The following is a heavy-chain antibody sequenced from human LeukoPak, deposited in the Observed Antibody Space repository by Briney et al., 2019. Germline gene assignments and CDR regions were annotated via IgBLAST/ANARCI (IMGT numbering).Heavy chain of an antibody. CDR3: ARDGTYSSSWYFGYNWFDP. J-gene: IGHJ5*02. CDR2: ISHDGSNA. D-gene: IGHD6-13*01. CDR1: GFTFSSYA. Sequence: PGGSLRLSCAASGFTFSSYALHWVRQAPGKGLEWVAVISHDGSNAYYADSVKGRFTISRDNSKNTLDLQMNSLRAEDTAVYYCARDGTYSSSWYFGYNWFDPWGQGTLVTVSS. V-gene: IGHV3-30-3*01.